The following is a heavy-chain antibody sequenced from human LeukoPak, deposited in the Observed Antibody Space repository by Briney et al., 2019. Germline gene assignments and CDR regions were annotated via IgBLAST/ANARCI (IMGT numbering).Heavy chain of an antibody. Sequence: GGSLRLSCAASGFTFSSYAMTWVRQAPGKGLEWVSVISGSGGSTYYADSVKGRFTISRDNSKNTLYLQMNGLRAEDTAVYYCATSAGGGYHYSDYWGQGILVTVSS. CDR1: GFTFSSYA. CDR3: ATSAGGGYHYSDY. CDR2: ISGSGGST. D-gene: IGHD3-22*01. V-gene: IGHV3-23*01. J-gene: IGHJ4*02.